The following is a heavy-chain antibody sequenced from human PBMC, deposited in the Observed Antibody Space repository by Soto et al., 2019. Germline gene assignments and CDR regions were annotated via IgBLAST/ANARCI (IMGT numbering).Heavy chain of an antibody. Sequence: GGSLRLSCAASGFTFSSYAMHWVHQAPGKGLEWVAVISYDGSNKYYADSVKGRFTISRDNSKNTLYLQMNSLRAEDTAVYYCAREALQYLRSNWFDPWGQGTLVTVSS. J-gene: IGHJ5*02. CDR2: ISYDGSNK. D-gene: IGHD4-4*01. CDR1: GFTFSSYA. V-gene: IGHV3-30-3*01. CDR3: AREALQYLRSNWFDP.